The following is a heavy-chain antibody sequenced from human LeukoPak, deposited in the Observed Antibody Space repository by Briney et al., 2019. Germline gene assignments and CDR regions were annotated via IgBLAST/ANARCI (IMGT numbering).Heavy chain of an antibody. CDR1: GYTFTSYD. Sequence: ASVKVSCKASGYTFTSYDINWVRQATGQGLEWMGWMNPNSGNTGYAQKFQGRVTMTRNTFISTAYTELSSLRSEDTAVYYCARGGGYDYVWGSYRYNWFDPWGQGTLVTVSS. CDR3: ARGGGYDYVWGSYRYNWFDP. D-gene: IGHD3-16*02. CDR2: MNPNSGNT. J-gene: IGHJ5*02. V-gene: IGHV1-8*01.